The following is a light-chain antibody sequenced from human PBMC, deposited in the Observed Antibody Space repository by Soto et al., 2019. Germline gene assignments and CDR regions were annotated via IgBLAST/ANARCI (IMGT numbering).Light chain of an antibody. CDR1: QSVSSY. J-gene: IGKJ2*01. V-gene: IGKV3-11*01. CDR3: QQCTSWNTMYT. Sequence: EFVLTQSPATLSLSPGERATLSCRASQSVSSYLAWYQQKPGQAPRLLIHDASNRATGIPARFSGSGSGTDFTLTISSLEPEDFAVYYCQQCTSWNTMYTFGQGTKLEIK. CDR2: DAS.